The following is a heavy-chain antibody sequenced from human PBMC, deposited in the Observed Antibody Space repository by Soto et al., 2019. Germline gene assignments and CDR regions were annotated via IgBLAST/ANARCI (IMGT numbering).Heavy chain of an antibody. V-gene: IGHV4-4*02. D-gene: IGHD1-20*01. CDR1: GASISDSHW. CDR3: AKNNDYAIDA. J-gene: IGHJ6*02. CDR2: MFHSGST. Sequence: QVQLQESGPGLVKPSGTLSLTCVVSGASISDSHWWTWVRQPPGKGLEWIGEMFHSGSTNYNPTLKSRVTISIDKSRAQFSLNLNSVTATDTAVYYCAKNNDYAIDAGGQGTTVTVSS.